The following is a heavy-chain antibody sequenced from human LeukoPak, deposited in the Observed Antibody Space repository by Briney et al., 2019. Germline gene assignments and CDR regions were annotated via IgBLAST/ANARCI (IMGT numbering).Heavy chain of an antibody. CDR2: ITHDGRI. CDR1: GGSLSGSY. Sequence: PSETLSLTCAVYGGSLSGSYWSWIRQPPGKGLEWIGEITHDGRINHNPSLKSRVTISVDRSMNQFSLKLSSVTVADTAVYYCATIYGDYSDFDSWGQGTLVTVSS. CDR3: ATIYGDYSDFDS. D-gene: IGHD4-17*01. J-gene: IGHJ4*02. V-gene: IGHV4-34*01.